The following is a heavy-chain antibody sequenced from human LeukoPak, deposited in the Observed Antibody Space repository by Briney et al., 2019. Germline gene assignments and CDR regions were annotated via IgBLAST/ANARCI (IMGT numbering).Heavy chain of an antibody. CDR3: VTSISLAGWGAFDI. J-gene: IGHJ3*02. CDR1: GDSISSYY. CDR2: IYYSGST. V-gene: IGHV4-59*12. Sequence: PSETLSLTCTVSGDSISSYYCSWIRQPPGKGLEWIGYIYYSGSTSYNPSLKSRVTISVDTSKNQFSLNLSSVTAADTAVYYCVTSISLAGWGAFDIWGQGTMVTVSS. D-gene: IGHD6-19*01.